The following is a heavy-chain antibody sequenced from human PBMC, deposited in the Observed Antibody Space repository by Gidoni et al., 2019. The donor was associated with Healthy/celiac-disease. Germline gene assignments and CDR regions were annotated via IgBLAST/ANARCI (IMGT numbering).Heavy chain of an antibody. D-gene: IGHD1-7*01. CDR1: GYSISSGYY. Sequence: QVQLQESGPGLVKPSETLSLTCAVSGYSISSGYYWGWIRQPPGKGLAWIGIIYHRGSTYYNPSLQSRVTISVDTSKNQFSLKLRSVTAADTAVYYCARPVGITGTGAFDIWGQGTMVTVSS. CDR3: ARPVGITGTGAFDI. V-gene: IGHV4-38-2*01. CDR2: IYHRGST. J-gene: IGHJ3*02.